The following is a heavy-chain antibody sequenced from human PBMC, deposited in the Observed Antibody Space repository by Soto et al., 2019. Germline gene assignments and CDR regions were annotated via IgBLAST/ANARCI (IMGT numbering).Heavy chain of an antibody. J-gene: IGHJ6*02. V-gene: IGHV1-2*04. CDR1: GYTFTGYY. Sequence: ASVKVSCKASGYTFTGYYMHWVRQAPGQGLEWMGWINPNSGGTNYAQKFQGWVTMTRDTSISTAYMELSRLRSDDTAVYYCARGLTTVTTRPPRNYYYGMDVWGQGTTVIVSS. CDR2: INPNSGGT. CDR3: ARGLTTVTTRPPRNYYYGMDV. D-gene: IGHD4-4*01.